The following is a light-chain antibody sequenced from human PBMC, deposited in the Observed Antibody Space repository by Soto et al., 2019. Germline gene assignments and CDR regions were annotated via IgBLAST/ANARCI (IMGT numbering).Light chain of an antibody. V-gene: IGKV3-11*01. J-gene: IGKJ1*01. CDR3: QQRSSWPWT. Sequence: DIVMTKYPHSLSVSPGERVTLSCRASQSVSSSLAWYQQYPGQAPRLLMYDVSNRATGIPDSFSGSGSGTDFTLTITSIEPEDFAVYYCQQRSSWPWTFGQGTRGDIK. CDR1: QSVSSS. CDR2: DVS.